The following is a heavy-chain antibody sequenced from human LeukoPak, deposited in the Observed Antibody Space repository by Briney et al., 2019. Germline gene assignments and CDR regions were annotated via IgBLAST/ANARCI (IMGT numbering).Heavy chain of an antibody. V-gene: IGHV3-48*02. CDR3: ARDPGVRWLVGFDY. J-gene: IGHJ4*02. Sequence: GGSLRLSCAASGFTFSSYSMSWVRQAPGKGLEWVSYISSSSSAMYYADSMKGRFTISRDNAKNSLYLQMNNLRDEDTAVYYCARDPGVRWLVGFDYWGQGTLVTVSS. CDR2: ISSSSSAM. D-gene: IGHD6-19*01. CDR1: GFTFSSYS.